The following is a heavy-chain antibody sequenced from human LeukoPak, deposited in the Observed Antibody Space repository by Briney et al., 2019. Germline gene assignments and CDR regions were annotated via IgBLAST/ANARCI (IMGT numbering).Heavy chain of an antibody. V-gene: IGHV3-21*01. CDR2: ISRSSSHI. Sequence: PGGSLRLSCAASGFTFSSYSMNWVRQAPGKALEWVSSISRSSSHIYYADSVKGRFTISRDNAKNSLYLQMNSLRAEDTAVYYCARDSFGGSYPNWFDPWGQGTLVTVSS. CDR1: GFTFSSYS. CDR3: ARDSFGGSYPNWFDP. J-gene: IGHJ5*02. D-gene: IGHD1-26*01.